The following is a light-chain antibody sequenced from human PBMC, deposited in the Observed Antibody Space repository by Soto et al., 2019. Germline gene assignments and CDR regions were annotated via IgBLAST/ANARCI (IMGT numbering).Light chain of an antibody. Sequence: QFALTQPASVSGSPGQSVTISCTGTSSDIGGYNYVSWYQQHPGKAPKLMISEVSNRPSGVSNRFSGSKSGNTASLTISGLQTEDEADYYCSSYTASSTAFGGGTKLTVL. J-gene: IGLJ3*02. CDR2: EVS. V-gene: IGLV2-14*01. CDR1: SSDIGGYNY. CDR3: SSYTASSTA.